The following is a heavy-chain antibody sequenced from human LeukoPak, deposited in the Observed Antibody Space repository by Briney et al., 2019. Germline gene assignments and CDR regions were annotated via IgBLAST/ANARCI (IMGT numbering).Heavy chain of an antibody. D-gene: IGHD1-14*01. CDR1: GFTVSSNY. J-gene: IGHJ4*02. Sequence: PGGSLRLSCAASGFTVSSNYMSWVRQAPGKGLEWVSVIYSGGSTYYADSVKGRFTISRDNSKNTLYLQMNSLRAEDTAVYYCARVRYRYYFDYWGQGTLVTVSS. V-gene: IGHV3-53*01. CDR2: IYSGGST. CDR3: ARVRYRYYFDY.